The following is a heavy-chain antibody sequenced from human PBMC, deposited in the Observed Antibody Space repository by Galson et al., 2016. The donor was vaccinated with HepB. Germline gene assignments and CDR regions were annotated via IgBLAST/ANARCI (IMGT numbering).Heavy chain of an antibody. D-gene: IGHD3-10*01. Sequence: SLRLSCAASGFTFYNYAMDWVRQAPGGGLEWVAAIGGNGSPTYYADSVRGRFSISRDISKNTLYLQMNSLRAEDTALYYCARGGGHGFFDYWGQGTLVTVSS. CDR2: IGGNGSPT. J-gene: IGHJ4*02. CDR1: GFTFYNYA. V-gene: IGHV3-23*01. CDR3: ARGGGHGFFDY.